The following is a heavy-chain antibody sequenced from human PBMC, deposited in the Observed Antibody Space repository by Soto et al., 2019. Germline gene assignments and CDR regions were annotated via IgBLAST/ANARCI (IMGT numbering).Heavy chain of an antibody. V-gene: IGHV3-30*18. Sequence: QVQLVESGGGVVQPGRSLRLSCAASGFSFSKYGMHWVRQAPGKGLEWVAEMSDDGSKKYYGDSVKGRFTISRDNSKNTLYLLMDSLRPEDTAMYYCAKELRETGGYYFDWWGQGTGVTVSS. CDR1: GFSFSKYG. CDR3: AKELRETGGYYFDW. CDR2: MSDDGSKK. D-gene: IGHD3-16*01. J-gene: IGHJ4*02.